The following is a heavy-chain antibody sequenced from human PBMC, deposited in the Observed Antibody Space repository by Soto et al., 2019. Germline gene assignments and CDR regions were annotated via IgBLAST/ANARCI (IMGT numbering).Heavy chain of an antibody. CDR1: GYSFTSYW. J-gene: IGHJ4*02. CDR2: IYPGDSDT. Sequence: GESLKISCKGSGYSFTSYWIGWVRQMPGKGLEWMGIIYPGDSDTRYSPSFQGQVTISADKSISTANLQWSSLKASDTAMYYCARLDPGGSSWYFFDYWGQGTLVTVSS. D-gene: IGHD6-13*01. CDR3: ARLDPGGSSWYFFDY. V-gene: IGHV5-51*01.